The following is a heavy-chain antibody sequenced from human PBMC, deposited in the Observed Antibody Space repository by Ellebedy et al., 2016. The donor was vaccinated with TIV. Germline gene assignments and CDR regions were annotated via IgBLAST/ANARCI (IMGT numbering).Heavy chain of an antibody. D-gene: IGHD3-9*01. V-gene: IGHV4-39*01. CDR2: FHSTGST. CDR1: GGSIRSGSNS. CDR3: ARLPTGYPNWFDR. Sequence: MPSETLSLTCTVSGGSIRSGSNSWGWIRQPPGKGLEWIGTFHSTGSTYYKPSLQRRITISADTSKNQFSLKLTSVTTTDTAVYYCARLPTGYPNWFDRWGQGTLVTVSS. J-gene: IGHJ5*02.